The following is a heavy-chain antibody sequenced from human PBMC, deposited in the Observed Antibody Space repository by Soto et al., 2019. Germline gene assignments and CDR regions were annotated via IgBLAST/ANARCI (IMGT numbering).Heavy chain of an antibody. Sequence: ASVKVSCKASGYTFTSYYIHWVRQAPGQGLEWMGRINPSGGSTSYPQKFQGRVIMTRDTSTSTVYMELSSLRSEDTAVYYCTRALKWDPRDYWGQGTLVTVSS. CDR2: INPSGGST. CDR3: TRALKWDPRDY. V-gene: IGHV1-46*01. D-gene: IGHD1-26*01. CDR1: GYTFTSYY. J-gene: IGHJ4*02.